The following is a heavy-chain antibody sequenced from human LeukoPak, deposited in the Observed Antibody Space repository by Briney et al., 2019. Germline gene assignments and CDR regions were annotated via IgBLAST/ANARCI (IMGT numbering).Heavy chain of an antibody. CDR3: ARIRDGYNSYFFYGMDV. V-gene: IGHV1-69*13. D-gene: IGHD5-24*01. Sequence: SVKVSCKASGGTFSSCAISWVRQAPGQGLEWMGGIIALFGTANYAQKFQGRLTITADESTSTAYMELSSLRSEDTAVYYCARIRDGYNSYFFYGMDVWGQGTTVTVSS. CDR1: GGTFSSCA. CDR2: IIALFGTA. J-gene: IGHJ6*02.